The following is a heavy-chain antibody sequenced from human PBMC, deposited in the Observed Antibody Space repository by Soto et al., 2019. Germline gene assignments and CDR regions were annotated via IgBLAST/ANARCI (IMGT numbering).Heavy chain of an antibody. J-gene: IGHJ6*02. D-gene: IGHD4-17*01. Sequence: QVQLVQSGAEVKKPGSSVKVSCKASGGTFSSYAISWVRQAPGQGLEWMGGIIPFFGTANYAQKFQGRVTLTADESTSTVYMELSSLRSEDTAVYYCARDPYGDYTYYYYYGMDVWGQGTTVTVSS. CDR2: IIPFFGTA. CDR3: ARDPYGDYTYYYYYGMDV. CDR1: GGTFSSYA. V-gene: IGHV1-69*01.